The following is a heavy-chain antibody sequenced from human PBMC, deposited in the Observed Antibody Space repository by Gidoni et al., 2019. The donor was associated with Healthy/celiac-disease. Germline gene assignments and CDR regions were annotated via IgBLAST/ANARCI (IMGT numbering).Heavy chain of an antibody. CDR1: GVTFSSYD. J-gene: IGHJ6*03. D-gene: IGHD4-17*01. CDR3: ARYGYGDYNNSYMDV. Sequence: QVQLVESGGGVVQPGRSLRLSCAAAGVTFSSYDMHWVRQAPGKGLEWVAVISYDGSNKYYADSVKGRFTISRDNSKNTLYLQMNSLRAEDTAVYYCARYGYGDYNNSYMDVWGKGTTVTVSS. CDR2: ISYDGSNK. V-gene: IGHV3-30*01.